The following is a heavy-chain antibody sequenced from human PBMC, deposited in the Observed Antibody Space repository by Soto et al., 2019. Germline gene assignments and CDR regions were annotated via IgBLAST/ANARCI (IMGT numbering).Heavy chain of an antibody. Sequence: EVQLVESGGGLVQPGGSLRLSCAASGFTVSTKYMSWVRQAPGKGLEWVSVLYSGGSTFYADSVRGRFTISRDNTKNTVNLQINSLRAEDTAVYSCAREPWDADYWGQGTLVTVSS. CDR1: GFTVSTKY. V-gene: IGHV3-66*01. J-gene: IGHJ4*02. D-gene: IGHD1-26*01. CDR3: AREPWDADY. CDR2: LYSGGST.